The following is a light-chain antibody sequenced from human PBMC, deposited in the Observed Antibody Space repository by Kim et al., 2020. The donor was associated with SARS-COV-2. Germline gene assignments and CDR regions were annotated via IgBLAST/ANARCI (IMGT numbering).Light chain of an antibody. CDR2: AAS. J-gene: IGKJ5*01. V-gene: IGKV1-16*01. CDR1: LDIAYY. Sequence: ASVGDRVTITCRASLDIAYYLAWFQQKPGRAPKSLIYAASSLKSGVPSRFSGSGSGTEFTLTISSLQPDDFATYYCQQYKSYPITFGRGTRLEIK. CDR3: QQYKSYPIT.